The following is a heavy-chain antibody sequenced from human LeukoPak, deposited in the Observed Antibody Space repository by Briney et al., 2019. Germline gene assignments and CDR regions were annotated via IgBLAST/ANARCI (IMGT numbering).Heavy chain of an antibody. Sequence: ASVKVSCKASGGTFSSYAISWVRQAPGQGREWMGGIIPIFGTANYAQKFQGRVTITADESTSTAYMELSSLRSEDTAVYYCARYSSGWYHLDYWGQGTLVTVSS. CDR1: GGTFSSYA. CDR2: IIPIFGTA. CDR3: ARYSSGWYHLDY. V-gene: IGHV1-69*01. J-gene: IGHJ4*02. D-gene: IGHD6-19*01.